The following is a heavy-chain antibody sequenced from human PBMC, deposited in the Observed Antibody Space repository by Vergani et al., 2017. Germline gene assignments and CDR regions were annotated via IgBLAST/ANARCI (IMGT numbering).Heavy chain of an antibody. CDR1: GGSISSSRHF. Sequence: QLQLHKSGPGLVKPSETLSLTCTLSGGSISSSRHFWGWLRQTPGKGLEWIGSIYYSGSTYYNPSLKSRVSISVDTSKNQFSLKLSSVTAADSAVYYCARHDSGHYDSSYYGWDVWGQGTTVTVSS. CDR2: IYYSGST. J-gene: IGHJ6*02. D-gene: IGHD3-16*01. CDR3: ARHDSGHYDSSYYGWDV. V-gene: IGHV4-39*01.